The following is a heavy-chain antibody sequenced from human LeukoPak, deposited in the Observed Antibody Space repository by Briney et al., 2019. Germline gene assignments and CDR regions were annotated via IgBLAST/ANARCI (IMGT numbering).Heavy chain of an antibody. D-gene: IGHD6-13*01. CDR3: ARDAAKAQLAYFDY. J-gene: IGHJ4*02. V-gene: IGHV4-59*12. Sequence: PSETLSLTCTVSGGSISSYYWSWIRQPPGKGLEWIGYIYYSGSTNYNPSLKSRVTISVDTSKNQFSLKLSSVTAADTAVYYCARDAAKAQLAYFDYWGQGTLVTVSS. CDR2: IYYSGST. CDR1: GGSISSYY.